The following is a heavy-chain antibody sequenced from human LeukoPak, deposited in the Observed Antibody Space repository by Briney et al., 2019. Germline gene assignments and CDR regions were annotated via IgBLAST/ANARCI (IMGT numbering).Heavy chain of an antibody. D-gene: IGHD3-9*01. CDR2: ISYDGSNK. Sequence: GALRLSCAASGFTFSSYATHWVRQAPGKGLEWVAVISYDGSNKYYADSVKGRFTISRDNSKNTLYLQMNSLRAEDTAVYYCARDTRPVLRYFDWLSLDYWGQGTLVTVSS. V-gene: IGHV3-30-3*01. CDR1: GFTFSSYA. J-gene: IGHJ4*02. CDR3: ARDTRPVLRYFDWLSLDY.